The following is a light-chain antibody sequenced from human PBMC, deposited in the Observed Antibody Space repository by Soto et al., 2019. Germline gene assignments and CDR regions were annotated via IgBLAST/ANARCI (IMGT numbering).Light chain of an antibody. CDR3: QQYDNWPPIT. Sequence: EVVMTQNPATLSVSPGERATLSCRASQSVSSNLAWYQQKHGQAPRLLIYGASTRATGIPARFSGSGSGTEFTLTISSLQSEDFAVYYCQQYDNWPPITFGQGTLLEIK. J-gene: IGKJ5*01. V-gene: IGKV3-15*01. CDR1: QSVSSN. CDR2: GAS.